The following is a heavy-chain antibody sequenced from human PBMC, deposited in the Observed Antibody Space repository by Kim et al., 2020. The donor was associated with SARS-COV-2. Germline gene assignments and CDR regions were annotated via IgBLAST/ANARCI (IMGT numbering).Heavy chain of an antibody. Sequence: GGSLRLSCAASGFTFNSYWMDWVRQVPRKGLEWVSGINSDGTSTRYADSVKGRFTISRDNAKNTLYLQMNTLRTDDTAVYYCARDLYDILTGSFFDYWGQGTLLTVSS. V-gene: IGHV3-74*01. CDR2: INSDGTST. CDR3: ARDLYDILTGSFFDY. CDR1: GFTFNSYW. J-gene: IGHJ4*02. D-gene: IGHD3-9*01.